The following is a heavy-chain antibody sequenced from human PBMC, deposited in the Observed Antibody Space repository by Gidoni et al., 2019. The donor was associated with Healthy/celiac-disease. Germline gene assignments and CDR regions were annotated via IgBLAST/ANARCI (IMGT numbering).Heavy chain of an antibody. CDR2: ISSSSSYI. Sequence: EVQLVESGGGLVKPGGSLRLACAASGVTFSSYTMIWVRQAPGKGLEWVSSISSSSSYIYYADSLKGRFTISRDNAKNSLYLQMNSLRAEDTAVYYCAKGTIVGASDYWGQGNLVTVSS. D-gene: IGHD1-26*01. CDR1: GVTFSSYT. J-gene: IGHJ4*02. V-gene: IGHV3-21*01. CDR3: AKGTIVGASDY.